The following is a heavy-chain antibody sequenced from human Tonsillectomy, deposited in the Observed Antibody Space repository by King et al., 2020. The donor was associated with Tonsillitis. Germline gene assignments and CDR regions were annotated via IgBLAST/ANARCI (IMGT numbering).Heavy chain of an antibody. CDR2: IDPRDSYT. J-gene: IGHJ3*02. V-gene: IGHV5-10-1*03. D-gene: IGHD2-8*02. CDR1: GYSFTSYW. CDR3: ARRGPDTGDAFDI. Sequence: VQLVESGAEVKKPGESLRISCKGSGYSFTSYWINWVRQMPGKGLEWMGRIDPRDSYTNYSPSFQGHVTISADKSIRTAYLQWSGLKASDTAMYYCARRGPDTGDAFDIWGQGTMVTVSS.